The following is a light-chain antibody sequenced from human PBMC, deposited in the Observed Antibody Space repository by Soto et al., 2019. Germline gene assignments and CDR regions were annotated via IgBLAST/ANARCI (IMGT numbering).Light chain of an antibody. Sequence: EIVLTQSPGTLSLSPGERATLSCRASQSVSSSYLAWYQQKPGQAHRLLIYGASSRATGIPDRFSGSGSGTDFTLTISRLEPEDFAVYYCHQYGSSPYTFGQGTKLEIK. J-gene: IGKJ2*01. CDR3: HQYGSSPYT. CDR1: QSVSSSY. CDR2: GAS. V-gene: IGKV3-20*01.